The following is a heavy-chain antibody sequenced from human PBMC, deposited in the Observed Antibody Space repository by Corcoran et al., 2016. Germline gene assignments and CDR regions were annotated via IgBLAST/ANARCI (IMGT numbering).Heavy chain of an antibody. Sequence: QVQLQESGPGLVKPSETLSLTCTVSGGSVSSGSYYWSWIRQPPGKGLEWIGYIYYSGSTNYNPSLKSRVTRSVDTSKNQFSLKLSSVTAADTAVYYRASEVAVAGGVDYWGQGTLVTVSS. CDR1: GGSVSSGSYY. CDR2: IYYSGST. CDR3: ASEVAVAGGVDY. V-gene: IGHV4-61*01. J-gene: IGHJ4*02. D-gene: IGHD6-19*01.